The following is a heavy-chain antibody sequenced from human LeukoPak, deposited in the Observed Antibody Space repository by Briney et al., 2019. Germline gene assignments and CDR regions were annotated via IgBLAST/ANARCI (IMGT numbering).Heavy chain of an antibody. J-gene: IGHJ4*02. CDR3: AREVGYCSGGSCYSYFDY. Sequence: SETLSLTCTVSGGSIRSHYWSWIRQPPGKGLEWIGYFYYSGSTNYNASLTNRVTISVDTSKNQFSLKLSSVTAADTAVYYCAREVGYCSGGSCYSYFDYWGQGTLVTVSP. CDR1: GGSIRSHY. V-gene: IGHV4-59*11. CDR2: FYYSGST. D-gene: IGHD2-15*01.